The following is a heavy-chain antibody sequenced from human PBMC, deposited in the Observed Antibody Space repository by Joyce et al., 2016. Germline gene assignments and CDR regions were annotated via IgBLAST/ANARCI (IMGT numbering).Heavy chain of an antibody. V-gene: IGHV3-30-3*01. Sequence: QVQLVESGGGVVQPGRSLRLSCAASGFVFNNYARHWVRRASGKGLEWLSYVSIDGSSKYDADSVKGRFTVSRDNSRNTVSLQRDSLRIEDTAQYHCVRDRARSGGWGQGTLVTVSS. D-gene: IGHD3-10*01. CDR3: VRDRARSGG. CDR2: VSIDGSSK. J-gene: IGHJ4*02. CDR1: GFVFNNYA.